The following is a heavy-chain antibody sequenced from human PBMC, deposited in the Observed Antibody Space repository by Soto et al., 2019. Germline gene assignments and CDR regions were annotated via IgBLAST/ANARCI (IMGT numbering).Heavy chain of an antibody. CDR2: IYYTGST. V-gene: IGHV4-39*01. CDR1: GGPIRSSSYY. J-gene: IGHJ6*02. CDR3: GRRPKSGSFHYYGVDV. D-gene: IGHD1-26*01. Sequence: SETLSLTCTVSGGPIRSSSYYWDWIRQPPGKGLEWIGHIYYTGSTYYIPSLKSRVTISIDTSKNQFSLKLSSVTATDTAVYYCGRRPKSGSFHYYGVDVWGQGTTVTVSS.